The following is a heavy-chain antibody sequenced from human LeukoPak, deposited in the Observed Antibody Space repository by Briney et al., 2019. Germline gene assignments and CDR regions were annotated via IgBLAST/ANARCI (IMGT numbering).Heavy chain of an antibody. J-gene: IGHJ4*02. Sequence: GGSLRLSCAASGFTFSNFGMNWVRQAPGKGLEWVSYISSSSSTIYYADSVKGRFTISRDNARNSLSLQMNSLRVEDTAVYYCAGSVFDYWGQGTLVTVSS. V-gene: IGHV3-48*01. CDR3: AGSVFDY. CDR1: GFTFSNFG. CDR2: ISSSSSTI. D-gene: IGHD5/OR15-5a*01.